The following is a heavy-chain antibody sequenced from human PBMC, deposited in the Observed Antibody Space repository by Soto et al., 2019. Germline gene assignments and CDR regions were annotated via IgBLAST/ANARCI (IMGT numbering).Heavy chain of an antibody. CDR1: GFTFSSYA. D-gene: IGHD3-16*01. J-gene: IGHJ4*02. CDR2: ISGSGGST. CDR3: AKTYGGIFDY. V-gene: IGHV3-23*01. Sequence: EVQLLESGGGLVQPGGSLRLSCAASGFTFSSYAMSWVRQAPGKGLEWVSAISGSGGSTYSADSVKGRFTISRDNSKNTLYLQMNSLRAEATAVYYSAKTYGGIFDYWGQGTLVTVSS.